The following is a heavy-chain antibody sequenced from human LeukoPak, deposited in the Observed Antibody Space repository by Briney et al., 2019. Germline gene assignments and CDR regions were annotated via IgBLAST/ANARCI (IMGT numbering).Heavy chain of an antibody. J-gene: IGHJ6*02. CDR3: ARGAATMVRGVPPRGGMDG. CDR1: GYTFTSYY. CDR2: INPSGGST. D-gene: IGHD3-10*01. Sequence: APVKVSCKASGYTFTSYYMHWVRQAPGQGLEWMGIINPSGGSTSYAQKFQGRVTMTRDTSTSTVYMELSSLRSEDTAVYYCARGAATMVRGVPPRGGMDGWGQGTTVTVSS. V-gene: IGHV1-46*03.